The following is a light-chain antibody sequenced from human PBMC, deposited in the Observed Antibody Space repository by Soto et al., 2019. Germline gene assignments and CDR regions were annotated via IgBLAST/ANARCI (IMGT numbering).Light chain of an antibody. CDR1: SSDVGGYNY. Sequence: LTQSPSASGSPGHSVTISCTGTSSDVGGYNYVSWYQQHPGKAPKLMIYEVSKRPSGVPDRFSGSKSGNTASLTVSGLQAEDEADYYCSSYAGSNNLVFGTGTKVTVL. J-gene: IGLJ1*01. CDR2: EVS. V-gene: IGLV2-8*01. CDR3: SSYAGSNNLV.